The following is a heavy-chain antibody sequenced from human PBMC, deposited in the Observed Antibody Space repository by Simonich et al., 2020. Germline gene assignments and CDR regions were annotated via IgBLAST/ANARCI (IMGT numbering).Heavy chain of an antibody. Sequence: EVQLVESGGGLVQPGGSLRLSCAASGFTFSSYEMNGVRQAPVKGLEWVSYISSSGSTIYYADSVKGRFTISRDNAKNSLYLQMNSLRAEDTAVYYCASDGAYDTVVTGAYWGQGTLVTVSS. CDR3: ASDGAYDTVVTGAY. CDR2: ISSSGSTI. V-gene: IGHV3-48*03. J-gene: IGHJ4*02. D-gene: IGHD3-9*01. CDR1: GFTFSSYE.